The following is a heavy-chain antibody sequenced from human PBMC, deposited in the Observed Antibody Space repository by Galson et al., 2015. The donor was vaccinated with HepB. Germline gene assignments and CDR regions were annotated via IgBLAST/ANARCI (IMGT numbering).Heavy chain of an antibody. J-gene: IGHJ6*02. CDR1: GFTFSSYA. Sequence: SLRLSCAASGFTFSSYAMHWVRQAPGKGLEWVAVISYDGSNKYYADSVKGRFTISRDNSKNTLYLLMNSLRAEDTAVYYCARDRGWGPYGSGSRGMDVWGQGTTVTVSS. CDR3: ARDRGWGPYGSGSRGMDV. D-gene: IGHD3-10*01. V-gene: IGHV3-30-3*01. CDR2: ISYDGSNK.